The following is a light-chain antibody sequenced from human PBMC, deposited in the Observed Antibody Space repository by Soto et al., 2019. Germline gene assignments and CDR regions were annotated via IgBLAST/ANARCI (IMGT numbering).Light chain of an antibody. Sequence: EIVLTQSPGTLSLSPGERATLSCRASQYVSSTYLAWYQQKPGQAPRLLIYRASLRATGVPDRFSGSGSGTDFTLTTSRLEHADVSVYFCQQFARSPRYTFGQGTKLDIK. CDR3: QQFARSPRYT. CDR1: QYVSSTY. V-gene: IGKV3-20*01. J-gene: IGKJ2*01. CDR2: RAS.